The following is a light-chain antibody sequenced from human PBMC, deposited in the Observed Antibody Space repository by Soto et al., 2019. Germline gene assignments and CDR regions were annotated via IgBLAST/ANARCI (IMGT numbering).Light chain of an antibody. Sequence: AIQLTQSPSSLSASVGDRVTITCRASQGISSALAWYQQKPGKAPKLLIYDASSLESGVPSRFSGSGSGTDFTLTISSLQPEEFATYYCQQFNNYPLITFGQGTRLEIK. CDR3: QQFNNYPLIT. CDR1: QGISSA. CDR2: DAS. J-gene: IGKJ5*01. V-gene: IGKV1D-13*01.